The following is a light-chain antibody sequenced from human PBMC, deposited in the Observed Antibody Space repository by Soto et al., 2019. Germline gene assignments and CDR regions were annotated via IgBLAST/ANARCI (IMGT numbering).Light chain of an antibody. V-gene: IGLV2-14*01. CDR1: SSDVGGYNS. Sequence: QSALTQPASVSGSPGQSITISCTETSSDVGGYNSVSWYQQHPGKAPKLMIYDVSNRPSGVSNRFSGSKSGNMASLTISGLQAEDEADYYCSSYTSSSTPYVVFGGGTKLTVL. CDR2: DVS. CDR3: SSYTSSSTPYVV. J-gene: IGLJ2*01.